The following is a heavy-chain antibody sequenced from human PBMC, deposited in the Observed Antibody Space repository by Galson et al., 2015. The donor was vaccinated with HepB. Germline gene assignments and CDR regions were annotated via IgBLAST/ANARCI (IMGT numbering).Heavy chain of an antibody. J-gene: IGHJ5*02. V-gene: IGHV4-31*03. CDR3: ARADLRYSGWFDP. Sequence: LSLTCTVSGGSISSGGYYWSWIRQHPGKGLEWIGYIYYSGSTDYNPSLKSRVTISVDTSKNQFSLKLSSVTAADTAVYYCARADLRYSGWFDPWGQGTLVTVSS. CDR2: IYYSGST. D-gene: IGHD3-9*01. CDR1: GGSISSGGYY.